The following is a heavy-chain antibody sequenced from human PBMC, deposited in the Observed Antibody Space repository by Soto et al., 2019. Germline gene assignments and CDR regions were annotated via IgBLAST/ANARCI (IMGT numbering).Heavy chain of an antibody. Sequence: GGSLRLSCAASGFTFSSYAMHWVRQAPGKGLEWVAVISYDGSNKYYADSVKGRFTISRNNSKNTLYLQMNSLRAEDTAVYYCAREPRGISGDAHPTYYFDYWGQGTLVTVSS. CDR1: GFTFSSYA. V-gene: IGHV3-30*04. D-gene: IGHD3-3*02. CDR3: AREPRGISGDAHPTYYFDY. CDR2: ISYDGSNK. J-gene: IGHJ4*02.